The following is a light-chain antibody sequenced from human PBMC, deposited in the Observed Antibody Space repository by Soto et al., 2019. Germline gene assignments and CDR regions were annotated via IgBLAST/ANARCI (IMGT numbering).Light chain of an antibody. Sequence: VLTQSPGTRSLSPGERATLSCRASQSISTNLAWYQLKPGQSPRLLIYGASTRATGIPARFSGSGSGTEFTLTISSMTSEDFAVYYCQQYNNWLTFGGGTKVDIK. V-gene: IGKV3-15*01. CDR2: GAS. J-gene: IGKJ4*01. CDR3: QQYNNWLT. CDR1: QSISTN.